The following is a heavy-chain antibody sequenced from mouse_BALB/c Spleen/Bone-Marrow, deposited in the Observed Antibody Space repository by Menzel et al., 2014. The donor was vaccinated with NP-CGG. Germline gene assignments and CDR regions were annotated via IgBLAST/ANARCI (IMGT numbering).Heavy chain of an antibody. V-gene: IGHV14-3*02. Sequence: VHVKQSGAELVKPGASVKLSCTASGFNIKDTYMDWVKQRPEQGLEWIGRIDPANGNTKYDPKFQGKATITADTSSNTAYLQLSSLTSEDTAVYYCGRGFTDFDYWGQGTTLTVSS. CDR3: GRGFTDFDY. J-gene: IGHJ2*01. CDR2: IDPANGNT. CDR1: GFNIKDTY.